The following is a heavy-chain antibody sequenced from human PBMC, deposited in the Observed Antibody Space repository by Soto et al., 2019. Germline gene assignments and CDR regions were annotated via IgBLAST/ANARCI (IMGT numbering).Heavy chain of an antibody. Sequence: SVKVSCKASGGTFSTYTITWVRQAPGQGLEWMGRIIPIIGIINYAQKFQGRVTISADKFTGTAYMELTELRSDDTAVYYCAGDPDSHYNDSHASSYPWGQGTLVTVSS. CDR2: IIPIIGII. J-gene: IGHJ5*02. CDR1: GGTFSTYT. CDR3: AGDPDSHYNDSHASSYP. D-gene: IGHD4-4*01. V-gene: IGHV1-69*04.